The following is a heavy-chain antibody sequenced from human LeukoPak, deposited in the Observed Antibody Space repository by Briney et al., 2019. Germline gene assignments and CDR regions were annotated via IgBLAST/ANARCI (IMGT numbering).Heavy chain of an antibody. V-gene: IGHV4-39*07. CDR3: AREWDYYDSSGYP. Sequence: SETLSLTCAVYGGSFSSSSYYWGWIRQPPGKGLEWIGSIYYSGSTYYNPSLKSRVTISVDTSKNQFSLKLSSVTAADTAVYYCAREWDYYDSSGYPWGQGTLVTVSS. CDR2: IYYSGST. J-gene: IGHJ5*02. D-gene: IGHD3-22*01. CDR1: GGSFSSSSYY.